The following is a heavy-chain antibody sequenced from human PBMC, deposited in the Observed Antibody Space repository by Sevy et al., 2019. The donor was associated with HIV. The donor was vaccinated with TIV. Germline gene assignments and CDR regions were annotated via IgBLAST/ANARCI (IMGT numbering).Heavy chain of an antibody. Sequence: QLGGSLRLSCVASRFIFSTDWMHWVRQAPGKGLVWGSRIDTDGSDTSYADSVKGRFTISRDNAKNTLYLQMNSLRAEDTAVYYCVRDRPGPKHYMDVWGKGTTVTVSS. J-gene: IGHJ6*03. CDR2: IDTDGSDT. CDR3: VRDRPGPKHYMDV. V-gene: IGHV3-74*01. CDR1: RFIFSTDW.